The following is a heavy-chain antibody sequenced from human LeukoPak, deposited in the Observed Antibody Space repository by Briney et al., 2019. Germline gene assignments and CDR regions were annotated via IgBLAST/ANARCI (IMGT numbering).Heavy chain of an antibody. CDR1: GYTFTSYG. V-gene: IGHV1-18*01. Sequence: GASAKVSCKASGYTFTSYGISWVRQAPGQGLEWMGWISAYNGNTNYAQKLQGRVTMTTDTSTSTAYMELRSLRSDDTAVYYCARDLSGYDWLLYYGMDVWGQGTTVTVSS. D-gene: IGHD5-12*01. CDR3: ARDLSGYDWLLYYGMDV. CDR2: ISAYNGNT. J-gene: IGHJ6*02.